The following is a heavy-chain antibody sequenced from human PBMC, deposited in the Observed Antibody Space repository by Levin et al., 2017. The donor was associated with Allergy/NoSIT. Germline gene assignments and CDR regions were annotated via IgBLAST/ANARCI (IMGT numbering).Heavy chain of an antibody. CDR3: ARDSSGPYDAFDI. V-gene: IGHV3-30-3*01. CDR1: GFTFSSYA. Sequence: QPGGSLRLSCAASGFTFSSYAMHWVRQAPGKGLEWVAVISYDGSNKYYADSVKGRFTISRDNSKNTLYLQMNSLRAEDTAVYYCARDSSGPYDAFDIWGQGTMVTVSS. J-gene: IGHJ3*02. CDR2: ISYDGSNK. D-gene: IGHD6-19*01.